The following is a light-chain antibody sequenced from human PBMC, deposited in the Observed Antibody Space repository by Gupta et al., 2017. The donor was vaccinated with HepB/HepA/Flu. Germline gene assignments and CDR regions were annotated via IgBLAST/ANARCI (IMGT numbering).Light chain of an antibody. V-gene: IGKV3-20*01. Sequence: VLTQSPGTLSLSPGERATLSCRASQSVSSSYLAWYQQKPGQAPRLLIYGASSRATGIPDRFSGSGSGTDFTLTISRLEPEDFAVYYCQQYGRSPRTFGQGTKVEIK. CDR2: GAS. CDR1: QSVSSSY. CDR3: QQYGRSPRT. J-gene: IGKJ1*01.